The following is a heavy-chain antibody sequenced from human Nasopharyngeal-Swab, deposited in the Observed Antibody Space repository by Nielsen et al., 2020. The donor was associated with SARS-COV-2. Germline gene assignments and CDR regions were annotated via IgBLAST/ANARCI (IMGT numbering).Heavy chain of an antibody. Sequence: SCAASGFTFDDYAMHWVRQAPGKGLEWVSLISGDGGSTYYADSVKGRFTISRDNSKNSLYLQMNSLRTEDTALYYCATTVAAPTLDYWGQGTLVTVSS. CDR1: GFTFDDYA. J-gene: IGHJ4*02. D-gene: IGHD6-19*01. CDR2: ISGDGGST. V-gene: IGHV3-43*02. CDR3: ATTVAAPTLDY.